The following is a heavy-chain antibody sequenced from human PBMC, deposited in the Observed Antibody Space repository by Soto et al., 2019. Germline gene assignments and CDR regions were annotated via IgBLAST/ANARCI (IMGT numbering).Heavy chain of an antibody. CDR2: IYYTGST. CDR1: GGSISSGGYY. Sequence: QVQLQESGPGLVKPSQTLSLTCTVSGGSISSGGYYWSWIRQHPGKGLEWIGYIYYTGSTYYNPSLKSRVTISVDTSKNQFSLKLSSVTAADTAVYYCATVGDCGGDCPIEAFEIWGQGTMVTVSS. J-gene: IGHJ3*02. D-gene: IGHD2-21*02. V-gene: IGHV4-31*03. CDR3: ATVGDCGGDCPIEAFEI.